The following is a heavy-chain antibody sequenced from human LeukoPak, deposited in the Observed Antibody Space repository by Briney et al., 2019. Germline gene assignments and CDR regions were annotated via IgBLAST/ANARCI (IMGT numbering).Heavy chain of an antibody. V-gene: IGHV3-7*01. Sequence: GGSLRLSCAASGFTFSSNWMGWIRQAPGKGLEWVANIKEDGSEKYYVDSVKGRFTISRDNAKNSLYLQMNSLRAEDTAVYYCARVTYAAFDIWGQGTMVTVSS. CDR1: GFTFSSNW. D-gene: IGHD2-2*01. J-gene: IGHJ3*02. CDR3: ARVTYAAFDI. CDR2: IKEDGSEK.